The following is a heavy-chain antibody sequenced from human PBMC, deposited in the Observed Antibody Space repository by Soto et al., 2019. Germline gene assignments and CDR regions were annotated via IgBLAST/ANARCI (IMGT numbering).Heavy chain of an antibody. CDR3: ARDWGYDSSGYPYYYYGMDV. D-gene: IGHD3-22*01. V-gene: IGHV4-59*01. J-gene: IGHJ6*02. CDR1: GGSISSYY. CDR2: IYYSGST. Sequence: SSETLSLTCTVSGGSISSYYWSWIRQPPWKGLEWIGYIYYSGSTNYNPSLKSRVTISVDTSKNQFSLKLSSVTAADTAVYYCARDWGYDSSGYPYYYYGMDVWGQGTTVTVSS.